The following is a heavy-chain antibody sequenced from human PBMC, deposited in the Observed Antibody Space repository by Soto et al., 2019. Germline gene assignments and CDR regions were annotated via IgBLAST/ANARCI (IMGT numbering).Heavy chain of an antibody. CDR1: GGSISSGGYY. V-gene: IGHV4-31*03. J-gene: IGHJ4*02. CDR3: ARGTGYYSPHFDY. D-gene: IGHD3-9*01. CDR2: IYYSGST. Sequence: LSETLSLTCTVSGGSISSGGYYWSWIRQHPGKGLEWIGYIYYSGSTYYNPSLKSRVTISVDTSKNQFSLKLSSVTAADTAVYYCARGTGYYSPHFDYWGQGTLVTVSS.